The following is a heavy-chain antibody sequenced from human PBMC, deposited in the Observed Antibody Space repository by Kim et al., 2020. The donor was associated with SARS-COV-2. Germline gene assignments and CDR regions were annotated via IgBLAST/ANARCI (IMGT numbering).Heavy chain of an antibody. CDR3: ARRRLDSRWIDK. J-gene: IGHJ4*02. V-gene: IGHV4-34*01. D-gene: IGHD6-19*01. CDR1: GDSLSGFY. Sequence: SETLSLTCAVSGDSLSGFYWGWLRQSPAKGLEWIGEISHSASINHNPSLKSRVTISVDTSKKQISLRLRSLTAADTAVYFCARRRLDSRWIDKRGQGALVTVSS. CDR2: ISHSASI.